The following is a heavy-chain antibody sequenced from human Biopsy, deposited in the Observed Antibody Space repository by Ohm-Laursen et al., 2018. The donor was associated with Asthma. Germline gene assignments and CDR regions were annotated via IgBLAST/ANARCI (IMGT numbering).Heavy chain of an antibody. V-gene: IGHV3-30-3*01. D-gene: IGHD6-19*01. CDR1: GFTFRSYA. J-gene: IGHJ4*02. CDR3: AREGVAGTHIED. CDR2: GGSYYDGGLK. Sequence: SLRLSCAASGFTFRSYAMHWVRQAPGKGLEWVAVGGSYYDGGLKYYADSVKGRFTISRDNSKNTLSLQMNSLTAEDTAVYYCAREGVAGTHIEDWGQGTLVTVSS.